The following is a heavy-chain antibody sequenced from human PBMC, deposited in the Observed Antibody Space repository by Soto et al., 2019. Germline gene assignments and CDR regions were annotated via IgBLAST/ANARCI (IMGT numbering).Heavy chain of an antibody. Sequence: GGSLRLSCAASGFTFSSYSMNWVRQAPGKGLEWVSYISSSSSTIYYADSVKGRFTISRDNAKNSLYLQMNSLRDEDTAVYYFARDLLDIVVVPAPDWFDPWGQGTLVTVSS. J-gene: IGHJ5*02. V-gene: IGHV3-48*02. CDR3: ARDLLDIVVVPAPDWFDP. D-gene: IGHD2-2*03. CDR1: GFTFSSYS. CDR2: ISSSSSTI.